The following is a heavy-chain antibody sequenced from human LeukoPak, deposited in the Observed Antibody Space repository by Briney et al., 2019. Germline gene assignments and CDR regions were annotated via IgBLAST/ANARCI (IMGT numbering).Heavy chain of an antibody. J-gene: IGHJ4*02. V-gene: IGHV3-23*01. D-gene: IGHD3-22*01. CDR3: AKHYYNNSGANDY. Sequence: GGSLRLSCAASGFAFSNYAMSWVRQATGKGVEWVSAISFNGGSAYYADSVKGRFTISRDNSKNTLYLQMNSLRAEDTAVYYCAKHYYNNSGANDYWGQGTLVTVSS. CDR1: GFAFSNYA. CDR2: ISFNGGSA.